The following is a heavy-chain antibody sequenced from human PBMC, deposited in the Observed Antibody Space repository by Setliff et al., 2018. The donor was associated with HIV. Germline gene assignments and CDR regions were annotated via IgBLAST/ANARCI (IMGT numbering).Heavy chain of an antibody. J-gene: IGHJ4*02. V-gene: IGHV4-59*01. D-gene: IGHD3-9*01. CDR3: ARSAYDILTGEWYFDY. CDR2: IYYSGST. CDR1: GGSFSSYF. Sequence: SETLSLTCAVYGGSFSSYFWSWIRQPPGKGLEWIGYIYYSGSTNYNPSLKSRVTISVDTSKNQFSLKPTSVTAADTAVYYCARSAYDILTGEWYFDYWGQGTLVTVSS.